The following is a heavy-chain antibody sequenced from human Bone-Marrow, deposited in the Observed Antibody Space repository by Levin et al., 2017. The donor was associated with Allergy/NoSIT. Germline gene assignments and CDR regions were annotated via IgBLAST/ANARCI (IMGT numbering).Heavy chain of an antibody. D-gene: IGHD2-2*02. V-gene: IGHV4-34*01. Sequence: PSQTLSLTCAVYCGSFSGYYWTWIRQPPGKGLEWIGTINHSGSTNYNPSLKNRVTISVDTSKTQFSLKLSSVTAADTAVFFCARSGFYRPHFPFDYWGQGTLVTVSS. CDR3: ARSGFYRPHFPFDY. CDR1: CGSFSGYY. CDR2: INHSGST. J-gene: IGHJ4*02.